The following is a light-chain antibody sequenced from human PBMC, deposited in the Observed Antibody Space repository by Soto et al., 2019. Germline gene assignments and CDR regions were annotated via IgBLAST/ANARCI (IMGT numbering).Light chain of an antibody. Sequence: QSVLTQPPSASGTPGQRVTISCSGSSSNIGSNYVYWYQQLPGTAPKLLIYRNNQRPSGVPDRFSGSKSATSASLAISGLRSEDEADYYCAAWDDSLSVLFGGGTMVTVL. CDR2: RNN. CDR3: AAWDDSLSVL. CDR1: SSNIGSNY. V-gene: IGLV1-47*01. J-gene: IGLJ2*01.